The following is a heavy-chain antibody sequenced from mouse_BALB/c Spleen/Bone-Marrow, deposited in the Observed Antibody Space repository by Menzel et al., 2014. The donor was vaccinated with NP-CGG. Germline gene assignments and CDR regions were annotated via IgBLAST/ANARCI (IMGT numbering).Heavy chain of an antibody. Sequence: VQLQESGAELVKPGASVKLSCKTSGYTLTSYWIQWVKQRPGQGLGWIGEIFPGTVTPYYNEKFKGKATLTIDTSSSTASMQLSSLTSEDSAVYFCARRGYGYLDDWGQGTTLTVSS. D-gene: IGHD2-10*02. V-gene: IGHV1S132*01. CDR3: ARRGYGYLDD. J-gene: IGHJ2*01. CDR1: GYTLTSYW. CDR2: IFPGTVTP.